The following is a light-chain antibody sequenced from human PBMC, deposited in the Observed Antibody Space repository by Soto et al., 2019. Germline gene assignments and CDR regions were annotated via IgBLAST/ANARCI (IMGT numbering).Light chain of an antibody. Sequence: DIQMTQSPSSLSASVGDRVTITCRASQSISSYLNWYQQKPGKVPKLLIYAASSLQSGVPSRFSGSGSGTDFTLTISSLQPEDFATYYCQQSYSTPPVTFGPGTKVD. CDR2: AAS. CDR3: QQSYSTPPVT. V-gene: IGKV1-39*01. J-gene: IGKJ3*01. CDR1: QSISSY.